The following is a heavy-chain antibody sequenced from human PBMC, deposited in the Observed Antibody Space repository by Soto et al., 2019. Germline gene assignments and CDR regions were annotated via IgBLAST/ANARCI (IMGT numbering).Heavy chain of an antibody. V-gene: IGHV3-15*01. CDR1: VFTFSNAG. J-gene: IGHJ6*01. CDR2: IKSKTGGGTT. Sequence: VGSLRLSCASSVFTFSNAGMSCVRHSPGKWLEWVGRIKSKTGGGTTDYAAPVRGRFTIARDDSKHTLYLQMNSLKAEDTAVYNCTKNRVCNPLRKNNDCTNHYCMDVWGQGTTVIVSS. CDR3: TKNRVCNPLRKNNDCTNHYCMDV. D-gene: IGHD2-8*01.